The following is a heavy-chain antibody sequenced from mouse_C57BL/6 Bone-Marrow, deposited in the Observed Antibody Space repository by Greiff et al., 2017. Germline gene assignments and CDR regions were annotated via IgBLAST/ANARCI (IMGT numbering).Heavy chain of an antibody. CDR1: GYTFTSYD. J-gene: IGHJ3*01. CDR2: IYPRDGST. V-gene: IGHV1-85*01. D-gene: IGHD2-5*01. CDR3: ARGGAYYSNYWFAY. Sequence: QVQLQQSGPELVKPGASVKLSCKASGYTFTSYDINWVKQRPGQGLEWIGWIYPRDGSTKYNEKFKGKATLTVDTSFSTAYMELHRLTSEDSAVYFCARGGAYYSNYWFAYWGQGTLVTVSA.